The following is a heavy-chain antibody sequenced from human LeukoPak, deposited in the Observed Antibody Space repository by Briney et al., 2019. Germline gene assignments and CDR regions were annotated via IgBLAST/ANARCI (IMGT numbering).Heavy chain of an antibody. D-gene: IGHD1-1*01. J-gene: IGHJ4*02. CDR1: GGSISSYY. CDR3: SRRRGTVVSAFDY. Sequence: PSETLPLTCTVSGGSISSYYWSWIRQPPAKGLEGIGYFYYSGSTSYNPSLKSRVTISLDTSKNQFSLQLTTVTPADTAVYYCSRRRGTVVSAFDYWGQGTLVTVSS. CDR2: FYYSGST. V-gene: IGHV4-59*08.